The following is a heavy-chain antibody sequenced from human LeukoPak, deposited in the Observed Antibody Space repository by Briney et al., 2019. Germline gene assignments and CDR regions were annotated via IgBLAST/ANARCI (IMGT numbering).Heavy chain of an antibody. D-gene: IGHD2-21*02. CDR3: ARGSNVVTAAFDY. Sequence: TPSETLSLTCAVYGGSFSGYYWSWIRQPPGKGLEWIGEINHSGSTNYNPSLKSRVTISVDTSKNQFSLKLSSVTAADTAVYYCARGSNVVTAAFDYWGQGTLVTVSS. CDR1: GGSFSGYY. J-gene: IGHJ4*02. CDR2: INHSGST. V-gene: IGHV4-34*01.